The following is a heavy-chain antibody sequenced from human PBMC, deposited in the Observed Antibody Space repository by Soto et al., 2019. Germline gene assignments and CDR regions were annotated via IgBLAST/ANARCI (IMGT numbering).Heavy chain of an antibody. Sequence: PSETLSLTCTVSGGSIDYYRWSWIRQPPGKGLEWIGDISDSGSTNYNLSIRSRVTILVDTSKNQFSLKLNSVTAADTAVYYCARDSTSWFPYYGIDVWGQGTTVTVSS. CDR3: ARDSTSWFPYYGIDV. CDR1: GGSIDYYR. J-gene: IGHJ6*02. V-gene: IGHV4-59*01. CDR2: ISDSGST. D-gene: IGHD6-13*01.